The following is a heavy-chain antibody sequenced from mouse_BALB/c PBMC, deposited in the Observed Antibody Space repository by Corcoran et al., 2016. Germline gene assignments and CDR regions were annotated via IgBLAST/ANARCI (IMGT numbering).Heavy chain of an antibody. V-gene: IGHV1S34*01. J-gene: IGHJ4*01. CDR3: ARKLGFYYSMDY. D-gene: IGHD4-1*01. CDR1: GYSFTGYY. CDR2: ISCYNGAT. Sequence: LVKTGASVKISCKASGYSFTGYYMHWVKQSHGKSLEWIGYISCYNGATSYNQKFKGKATFTVDTSSSTAYMQFNSLTYEDSAVYYCARKLGFYYSMDYWGQGTSVTVSS.